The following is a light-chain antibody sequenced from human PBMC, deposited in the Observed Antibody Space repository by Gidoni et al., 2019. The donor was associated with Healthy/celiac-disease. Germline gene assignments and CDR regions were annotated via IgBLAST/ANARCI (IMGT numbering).Light chain of an antibody. CDR3: SSYTSSSTLV. Sequence: SALTQPASVSESPGQSITISCTGTSSDVGGYNYVSWYQQHPGKAPKLMIYDVSNRPSGVSNRFSGSKSGTTASLTISGLQADDEADYYCSSYTSSSTLVFGGGTKLTVL. V-gene: IGLV2-14*03. J-gene: IGLJ2*01. CDR2: DVS. CDR1: SSDVGGYNY.